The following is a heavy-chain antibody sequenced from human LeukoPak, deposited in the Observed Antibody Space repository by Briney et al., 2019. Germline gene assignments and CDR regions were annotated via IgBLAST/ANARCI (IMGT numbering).Heavy chain of an antibody. J-gene: IGHJ4*02. CDR1: GYTFTGYY. D-gene: IGHD1-26*01. CDR3: ARGNVGATQSFDY. Sequence: ASVKVSCKASGYTFTGYYMHWVRQAPGQGLEWMGWINPNSGGTNYAQKFQGRVTVTRDTSISTAYMELSRLRSDDTAVYYCARGNVGATQSFDYWGQGTLVTVSS. V-gene: IGHV1-2*02. CDR2: INPNSGGT.